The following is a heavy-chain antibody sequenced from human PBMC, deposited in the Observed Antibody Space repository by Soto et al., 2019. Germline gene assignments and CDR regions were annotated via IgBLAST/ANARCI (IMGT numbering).Heavy chain of an antibody. CDR2: IKSKTDGGTT. Sequence: LRLCCAASGFTFSNAWMSWVRQAPGKGLEWVGRIKSKTDGGTTDYAAPVKGRFTISRDDSKNTLYLQMNSLKTEDTAVYYCTLHDYGDYGPYYYYYYGMDVWGQGTTVTVSS. J-gene: IGHJ6*02. D-gene: IGHD4-17*01. CDR3: TLHDYGDYGPYYYYYYGMDV. V-gene: IGHV3-15*01. CDR1: GFTFSNAW.